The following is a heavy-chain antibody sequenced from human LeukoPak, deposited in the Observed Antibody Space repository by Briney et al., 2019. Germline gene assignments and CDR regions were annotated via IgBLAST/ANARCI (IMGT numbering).Heavy chain of an antibody. CDR1: LYTFTGYY. CDR2: INPNSGGT. Sequence: GSSVNVSCKPSLYTFTGYYMHWVRQAPGQALKWMGWINPNSGGTNYAQKFQGRVTMTRDTSISTAYMERSRLRSDDTAVYYCASSADSSSWYGDRYFQHWGQGTLVTVSS. V-gene: IGHV1-2*02. D-gene: IGHD6-13*01. J-gene: IGHJ1*01. CDR3: ASSADSSSWYGDRYFQH.